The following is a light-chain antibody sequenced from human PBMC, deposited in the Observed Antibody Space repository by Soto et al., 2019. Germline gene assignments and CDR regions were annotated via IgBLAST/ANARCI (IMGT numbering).Light chain of an antibody. V-gene: IGKV1-9*01. CDR1: QGISSY. CDR3: QQLNSYLL. J-gene: IGKJ4*01. CDR2: DAS. Sequence: DIQLTQSPSFLSASVGDRVTITCRASQGISSYVAWYQQKPGKAPKLLIYDASTLQSGVPSRFSGSGSATEFTLTISSLQPEDFATYYCQQLNSYLLFGGGTKVEIK.